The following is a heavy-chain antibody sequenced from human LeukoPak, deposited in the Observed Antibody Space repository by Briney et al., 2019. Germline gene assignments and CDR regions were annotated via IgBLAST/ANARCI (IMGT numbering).Heavy chain of an antibody. J-gene: IGHJ4*02. D-gene: IGHD5-24*01. CDR1: GFTFSSYA. CDR2: ISSSGSTI. Sequence: GESLRLSCSASGFTFSSYAMHWVRQAPGKGLEWVSYISSSGSTIYYADSVKGRFTISRDNAKNSLYLQMNSLRAEDTAVYYCARDSGDGYTIFDYWGQGTLVTVSS. CDR3: ARDSGDGYTIFDY. V-gene: IGHV3-48*04.